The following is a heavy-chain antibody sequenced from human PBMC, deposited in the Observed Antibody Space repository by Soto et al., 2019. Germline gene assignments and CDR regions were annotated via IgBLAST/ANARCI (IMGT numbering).Heavy chain of an antibody. J-gene: IGHJ4*02. CDR2: INAGNGNT. CDR1: GYTFTSYA. D-gene: IGHD4-17*01. V-gene: IGHV1-3*01. Sequence: QVQLVQSGAEVKKPGASVKVSCKASGYTFTSYAMHWVRQAPGQRLEWMGWINAGNGNTKYSQKFQGRVTITRDTSASTAYMELSSLRSEDTAVYYCARGAPSGYGGDYWGQGTLVNVSS. CDR3: ARGAPSGYGGDY.